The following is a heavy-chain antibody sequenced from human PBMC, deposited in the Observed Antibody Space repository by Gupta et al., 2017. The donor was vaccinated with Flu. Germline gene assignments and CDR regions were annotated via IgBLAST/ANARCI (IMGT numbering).Heavy chain of an antibody. CDR2: IRRQPEGGPP. V-gene: IGHV3-15*01. J-gene: IGHJ4*02. Sequence: VQLVKSGGGLVKPGGSPGFACTISGITCRDEGVGRCPEFLGKGPEWIGRIRRQPEGGPPDYAAAVKGRYVVSRDDSQNTLYLNMNSLTTEDTAVYYCAHQCGSVDCFLSFFFWGQGTLVTVSS. D-gene: IGHD2-21*01. CDR3: AHQCGSVDCFLSFFF. CDR1: GITCRDEG.